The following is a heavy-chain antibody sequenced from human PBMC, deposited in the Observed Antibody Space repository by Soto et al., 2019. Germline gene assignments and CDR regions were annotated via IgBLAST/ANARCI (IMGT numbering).Heavy chain of an antibody. CDR3: ARVPLYRSSWQPFDY. CDR1: GGTFSSYS. D-gene: IGHD6-13*01. Sequence: QVQLVQSGAEVKKPGSSVKVSCKASGGTFSSYSISWVRQAPGQGLEWMGGIIPIFGTANYAQKFQGRVTITADESTSTAYMELSSLRSEDPAGYYCARVPLYRSSWQPFDYWGQGTLVTVSS. V-gene: IGHV1-69*01. J-gene: IGHJ4*02. CDR2: IIPIFGTA.